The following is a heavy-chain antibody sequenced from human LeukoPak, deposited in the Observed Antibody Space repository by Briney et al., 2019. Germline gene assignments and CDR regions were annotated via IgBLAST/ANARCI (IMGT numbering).Heavy chain of an antibody. CDR2: ISSSSSYI. CDR1: GFTFSSYS. J-gene: IGHJ4*02. V-gene: IGHV3-21*01. Sequence: PGGSLRLSCAASGFTFSSYSMNWVRQAPGKGLEWVSSISSSSSYIYYADSVKGRFTISRDNAKNSLYLQMNSLRAEDTAVYYCAREASYYDSSGNFDYWGQGTLVTVSS. CDR3: AREASYYDSSGNFDY. D-gene: IGHD3-22*01.